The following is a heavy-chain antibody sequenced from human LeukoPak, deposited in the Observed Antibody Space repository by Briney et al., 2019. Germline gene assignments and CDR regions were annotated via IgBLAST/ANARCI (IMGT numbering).Heavy chain of an antibody. CDR3: TRGTEFIPNWFDP. Sequence: KPSETLSLTCTVSGGSISTYYWSWIRQPPGKRLEWIGYIYYSGSTNYNPSLKSRVTISVDTSNNQFSLKLNSMTAADTAVYYCTRGTEFIPNWFDPLGQGTVAIVSS. CDR2: IYYSGST. CDR1: GGSISTYY. J-gene: IGHJ5*02. V-gene: IGHV4-59*08. D-gene: IGHD1-14*01.